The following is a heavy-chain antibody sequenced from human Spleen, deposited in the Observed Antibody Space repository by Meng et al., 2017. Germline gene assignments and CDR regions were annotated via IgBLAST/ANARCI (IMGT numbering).Heavy chain of an antibody. J-gene: IGHJ4*02. Sequence: ASVKVSCKASGYTFIGNYLHWVRQAPGQGLEWLGWINPNTGGTNYAQNFQGRVTMTRDTSISTAYMELSSLRSDDTAVYYCARDWWSYYDYWGQGTLVTVSS. CDR2: INPNTGGT. D-gene: IGHD2-15*01. V-gene: IGHV1-2*02. CDR1: GYTFIGNY. CDR3: ARDWWSYYDY.